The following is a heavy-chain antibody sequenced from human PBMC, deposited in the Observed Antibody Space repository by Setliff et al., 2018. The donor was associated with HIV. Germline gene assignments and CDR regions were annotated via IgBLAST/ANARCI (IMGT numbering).Heavy chain of an antibody. CDR3: ARQGAVTGHSFDS. V-gene: IGHV4-34*01. Sequence: SETLSLTCAVYGGSFSGYYWSWIRQPPGKGLEWIGEVNHSGSTNYNPSLKSRVTISVDMSKNQFSLRLNSVTAADTAIYYCARQGAVTGHSFDSWGPGALVTVSS. D-gene: IGHD6-19*01. CDR1: GGSFSGYY. J-gene: IGHJ4*02. CDR2: VNHSGST.